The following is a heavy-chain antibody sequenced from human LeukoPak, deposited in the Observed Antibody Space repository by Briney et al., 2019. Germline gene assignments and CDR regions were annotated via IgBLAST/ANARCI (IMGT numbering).Heavy chain of an antibody. CDR3: ASSAGFGDNMAKGDAFDI. D-gene: IGHD3-10*01. Sequence: PSETLSLTCTVSGGSISSSSYYWGWIRQPPGKGLEWIGSIYYSGSTYYNPSLKSRVTISVDTSKNQFSLKLSSVTAADTAVYYCASSAGFGDNMAKGDAFDIWGQGTMVTVSS. CDR2: IYYSGST. J-gene: IGHJ3*02. CDR1: GGSISSSSYY. V-gene: IGHV4-39*07.